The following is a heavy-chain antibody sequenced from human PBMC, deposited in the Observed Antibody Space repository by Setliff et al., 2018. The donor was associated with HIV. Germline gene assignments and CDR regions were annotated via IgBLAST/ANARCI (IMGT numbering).Heavy chain of an antibody. V-gene: IGHV4-4*02. CDR2: VYHTGST. Sequence: PSETLSLTCDVSGVSISDNNWWSWVRQPPGRGLEWIGEVYHTGSTNYNPSLKSRVITSIDKSKNKFSLKVTSVTSADTAVYYCAKGAGFYGDYTFDYWGQGHLVTVSS. J-gene: IGHJ4*02. D-gene: IGHD4-17*01. CDR1: GVSISDNNW. CDR3: AKGAGFYGDYTFDY.